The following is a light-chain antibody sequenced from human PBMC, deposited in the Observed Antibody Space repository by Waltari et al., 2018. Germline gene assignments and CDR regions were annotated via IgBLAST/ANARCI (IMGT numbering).Light chain of an antibody. V-gene: IGKV4-1*01. CDR3: QQYYRTPLT. J-gene: IGKJ4*01. CDR2: WAS. Sequence: DIVMTQSPESLAVSLGERATINCKSSQSVLYSSNNKNYLAWYQQKPGQPPKLVIYWASTRGSGVPDRFSGSGSGTYFTLIISSLQAEDVAVYYCQQYYRTPLTFGGGTKVEIK. CDR1: QSVLYSSNNKNY.